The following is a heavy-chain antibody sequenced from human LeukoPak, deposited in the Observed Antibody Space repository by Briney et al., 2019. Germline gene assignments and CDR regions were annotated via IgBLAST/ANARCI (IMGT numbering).Heavy chain of an antibody. V-gene: IGHV3-23*01. CDR3: AQDVRYNWFGP. J-gene: IGHJ5*02. CDR2: ISGTGGST. Sequence: GGSLRLSCAASAFTFKDLAMSWVRQAPGKGLEWVSVISGTGGSTYFAGSVKGRFTISRDNSKSTLYLEMNSLRPEDTAVYYCAQDVRYNWFGPWGQGALVTVSS. CDR1: AFTFKDLA.